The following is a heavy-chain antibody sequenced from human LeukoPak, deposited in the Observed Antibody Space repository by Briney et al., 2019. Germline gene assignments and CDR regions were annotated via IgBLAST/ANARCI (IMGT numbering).Heavy chain of an antibody. D-gene: IGHD6-13*01. Sequence: GESLKISCKGSGYNFTSYWISWVRQMPGKGLEWMGRIDPSDSYTNYSPSFQGHVTISADKSISTAYLQWSSLKASDTAMYYCARHRQAAAGLFDYWGQGTLVTVSS. V-gene: IGHV5-10-1*01. CDR1: GYNFTSYW. CDR2: IDPSDSYT. CDR3: ARHRQAAAGLFDY. J-gene: IGHJ4*02.